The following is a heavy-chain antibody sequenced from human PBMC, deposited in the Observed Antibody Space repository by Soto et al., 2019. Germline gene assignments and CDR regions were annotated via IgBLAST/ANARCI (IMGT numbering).Heavy chain of an antibody. CDR2: IYYSGST. CDR3: ARTSMTTVSQFDY. Sequence: PSETLSLTCTVSGGSISSGGYYWSWIRQHPGKGLEWIGYIYYSGSTYYNPSLKSRVTISVDTSKNQFSLKLSSVTAADTAVYYCARTSMTTVSQFDYWGQGTLVTVSS. CDR1: GGSISSGGYY. J-gene: IGHJ4*02. D-gene: IGHD4-17*01. V-gene: IGHV4-31*03.